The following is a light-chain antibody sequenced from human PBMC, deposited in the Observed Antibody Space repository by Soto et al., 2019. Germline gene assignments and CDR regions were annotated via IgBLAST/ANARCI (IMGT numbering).Light chain of an antibody. CDR2: DAS. CDR1: QYVNIY. CDR3: QQRSNWPSIT. Sequence: EIVLTQSPATVSLSPGERVTLSCRASQYVNIYLAWYQQKPGQAPRLLIYDASNRATGIPARFSGSGSGTDFTLTIKSLEPEDSAVYYCQQRSNWPSITFGQGTRLEIK. V-gene: IGKV3-11*01. J-gene: IGKJ5*01.